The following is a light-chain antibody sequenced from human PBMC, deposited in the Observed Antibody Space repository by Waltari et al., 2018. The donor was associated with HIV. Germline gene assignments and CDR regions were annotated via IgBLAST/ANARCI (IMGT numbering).Light chain of an antibody. CDR1: SGSVSANYY. CDR3: VLYMSSGISV. Sequence: QTVVTQEPSFSVSPGGTVPLTCGLSSGSVSANYYPSWYQQTPGQAPRTLIHSTNPRSSRRPDRFSGSILGNKAALTIAGAQADDESDYYCVLYMSSGISVFGGETKLTVL. V-gene: IGLV8-61*01. CDR2: STN. J-gene: IGLJ3*02.